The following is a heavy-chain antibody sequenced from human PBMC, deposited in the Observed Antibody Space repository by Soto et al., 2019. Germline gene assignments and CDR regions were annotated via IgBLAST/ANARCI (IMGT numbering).Heavy chain of an antibody. CDR3: AKATIGGSKSYGMDV. CDR1: GFTFSSHS. D-gene: IGHD3-10*01. Sequence: PGGSLRLSCAASGFTFSSHSMTWVRQAPGKGLEWVSTFSDDGVTANYADSVKGRFTISRDNSKKTLHLQMNSLGAEDTAVYYCAKATIGGSKSYGMDVWGQGTTVTVSS. V-gene: IGHV3-23*01. J-gene: IGHJ6*02. CDR2: FSDDGVTA.